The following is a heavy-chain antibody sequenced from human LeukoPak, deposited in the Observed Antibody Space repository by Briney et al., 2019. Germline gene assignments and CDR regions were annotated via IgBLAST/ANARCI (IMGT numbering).Heavy chain of an antibody. CDR1: GFTFSRDW. Sequence: PGGSLRLSCVASGFTFSRDWMSWVRQAPGKGLEWVANIKEDGSAQYYADSVKGRFTTSRDNTKNSLYLQMNSLTAEDTAMYYCAKDGDGYHNWGQGALVAVSS. CDR2: IKEDGSAQ. V-gene: IGHV3-7*01. CDR3: AKDGDGYHN. D-gene: IGHD3-9*01. J-gene: IGHJ4*02.